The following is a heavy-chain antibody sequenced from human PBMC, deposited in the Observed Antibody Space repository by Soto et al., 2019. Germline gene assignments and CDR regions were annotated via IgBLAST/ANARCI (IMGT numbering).Heavy chain of an antibody. J-gene: IGHJ4*02. D-gene: IGHD6-13*01. CDR3: ARISSSWIFDY. CDR2: IYYSGST. Sequence: SETLSLTCTVAGGSISSYYWSWIRQPPGKGLEWIGYIYYSGSTNYNPSLKSRVTISVDTSKNQFSLKLSSVTAADTAVYYCARISSSWIFDYWRQGTLVTVSS. CDR1: GGSISSYY. V-gene: IGHV4-59*01.